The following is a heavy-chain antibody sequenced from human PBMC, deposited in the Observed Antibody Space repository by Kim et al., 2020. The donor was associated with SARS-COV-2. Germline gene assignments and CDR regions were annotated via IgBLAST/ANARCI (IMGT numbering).Heavy chain of an antibody. V-gene: IGHV4-34*01. Sequence: SETLSLTCAVYGGSFSGYYWSWIRQPPGKGLEWIGEINHSGSTNYNPSLKSRVTISVDTSKNQFSLKLSSVTAADTAVYYCARNRAITMVRGVIRYYYGMDVWAKGPRSPSP. CDR1: GGSFSGYY. CDR3: ARNRAITMVRGVIRYYYGMDV. D-gene: IGHD3-10*01. J-gene: IGHJ6*02. CDR2: INHSGST.